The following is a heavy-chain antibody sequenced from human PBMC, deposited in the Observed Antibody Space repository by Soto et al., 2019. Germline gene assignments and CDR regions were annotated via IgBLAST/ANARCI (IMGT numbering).Heavy chain of an antibody. CDR3: ARANSGDDDEFDY. CDR1: GYAFTGYY. Sequence: ASVKVSCKASGYAFTGYYIHWVRQAPGQGLEWMGWVNPKNGDTDYAERFQGRVTMTRDTSITSAYLDLTRLRSDDTATYFCARANSGDDDEFDYWGQGTPVTVSS. D-gene: IGHD5-12*01. J-gene: IGHJ4*02. V-gene: IGHV1-2*02. CDR2: VNPKNGDT.